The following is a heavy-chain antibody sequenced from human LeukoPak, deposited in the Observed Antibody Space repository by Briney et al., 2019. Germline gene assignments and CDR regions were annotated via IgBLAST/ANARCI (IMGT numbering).Heavy chain of an antibody. CDR2: ISSDGSNK. V-gene: IGHV3-30-3*01. CDR1: GFTFSSYA. CDR3: ARVYCSSTSCYAPYYYYGMDV. Sequence: GGSLRLSCAASGFTFSSYAMHWVRQAPGKGLEWVAVISSDGSNKYYADSLKGRFTISRDNSKNTLYLQMNSLRAEDTAVYYCARVYCSSTSCYAPYYYYGMDVWGQGTTVTVSS. J-gene: IGHJ6*02. D-gene: IGHD2-2*01.